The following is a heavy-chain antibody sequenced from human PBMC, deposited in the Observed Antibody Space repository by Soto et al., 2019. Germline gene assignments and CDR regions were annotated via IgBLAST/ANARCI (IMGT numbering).Heavy chain of an antibody. Sequence: PSETLSLTCTVSGGSISSYYWSWIRQPPGKGLEWIGYIYYSGSTNYNPSLKSRVTISVDTSKNQFSLRLSSVTAADTAVYYCARDSSYCSGTSCSINWFDPWGQGTLVTVS. J-gene: IGHJ5*02. CDR3: ARDSSYCSGTSCSINWFDP. D-gene: IGHD2-2*01. CDR1: GGSISSYY. CDR2: IYYSGST. V-gene: IGHV4-59*01.